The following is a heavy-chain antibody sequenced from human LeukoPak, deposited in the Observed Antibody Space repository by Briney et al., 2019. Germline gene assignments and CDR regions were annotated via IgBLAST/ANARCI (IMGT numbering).Heavy chain of an antibody. Sequence: GGSLRLSCAASGFTFSSYWMSWVRQAPGKGLEWVSAISGSGGSTYYADSVKGRFTISRDNSKNTLYLQMNSLRAEDTAVYYCAKDGDSSGYLYYYYGMDVWGQGTTVTVSS. CDR3: AKDGDSSGYLYYYYGMDV. J-gene: IGHJ6*02. CDR2: ISGSGGST. D-gene: IGHD3-22*01. V-gene: IGHV3-23*01. CDR1: GFTFSSYW.